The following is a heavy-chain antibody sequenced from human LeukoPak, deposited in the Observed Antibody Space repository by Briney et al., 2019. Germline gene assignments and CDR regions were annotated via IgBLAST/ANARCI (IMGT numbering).Heavy chain of an antibody. J-gene: IGHJ3*02. Sequence: SETLSLTCTVSGGSISSYYWSWLRQPPWKGLEWIGYIYYSGSTNYNPSLKSRVTISVDTSKNQFSLKLSSVTAADTAVYYCARGLIVSAFDIWGQGTMVTVSS. D-gene: IGHD3-22*01. V-gene: IGHV4-59*01. CDR2: IYYSGST. CDR3: ARGLIVSAFDI. CDR1: GGSISSYY.